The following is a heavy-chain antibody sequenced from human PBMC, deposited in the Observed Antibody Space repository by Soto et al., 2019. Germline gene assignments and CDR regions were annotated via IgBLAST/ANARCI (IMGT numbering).Heavy chain of an antibody. CDR1: GGTFSSYA. D-gene: IGHD1-7*01. CDR2: IIPIFGTA. CDR3: ARDQSACGYNWNYGLCGMDV. V-gene: IGHV1-69*06. Sequence: SVKVSCKASGGTFSSYAISWVRQAPGQGLEWMGGIIPIFGTANYAQKFQGRVTITADKSTSTAYMELSSLRSEDTAVYYCARDQSACGYNWNYGLCGMDVWGQGTTVTVS. J-gene: IGHJ6*02.